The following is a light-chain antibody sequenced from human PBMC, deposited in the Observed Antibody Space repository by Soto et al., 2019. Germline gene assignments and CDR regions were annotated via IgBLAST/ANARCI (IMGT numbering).Light chain of an antibody. J-gene: IGKJ5*01. CDR2: VAS. Sequence: DIQMTQSPPSLSASVGDRVTITCRASQSISTYLNWYQQKPGQAPKLLIFVASSLQSGVPSRFSGSGSGTDFTITISSLQPEDFASYYCEQSYSDPRAFGQGTRLEIK. V-gene: IGKV1-39*01. CDR3: EQSYSDPRA. CDR1: QSISTY.